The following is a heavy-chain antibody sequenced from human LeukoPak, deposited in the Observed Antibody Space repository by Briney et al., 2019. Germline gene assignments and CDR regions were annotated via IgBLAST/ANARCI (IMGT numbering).Heavy chain of an antibody. CDR2: ITKSGSTI. V-gene: IGHV3-48*03. Sequence: GGSLRLSCAASGFTFSSYEMNWVRQAPGKGLEWVSYITKSGSTIYYADSVKGRFTISRDNSKNTVYLQMNSLRADDTAIYYCAKRKRRIVVVTAVDFFDYWGQGILVTVSS. D-gene: IGHD2-21*02. J-gene: IGHJ4*02. CDR1: GFTFSSYE. CDR3: AKRKRRIVVVTAVDFFDY.